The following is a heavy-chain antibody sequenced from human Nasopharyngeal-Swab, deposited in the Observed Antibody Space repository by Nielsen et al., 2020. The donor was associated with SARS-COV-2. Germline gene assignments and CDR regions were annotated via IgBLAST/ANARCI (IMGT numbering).Heavy chain of an antibody. D-gene: IGHD1-1*01. V-gene: IGHV1-46*01. CDR3: ARRRWNDNYYYYGMDV. CDR2: IKPSGGST. J-gene: IGHJ6*02. Sequence: WVRQAPGQGLEWMGIIKPSGGSTSYAQKFQGRVTMTRDTSTSTVYMELSSLKASDTAMYYCARRRWNDNYYYYGMDVWGQGTTVTVSS.